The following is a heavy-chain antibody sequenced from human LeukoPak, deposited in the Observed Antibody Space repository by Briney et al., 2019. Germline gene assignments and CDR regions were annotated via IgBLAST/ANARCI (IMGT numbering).Heavy chain of an antibody. D-gene: IGHD6-13*01. CDR1: GGSISSNY. J-gene: IGHJ4*02. CDR3: ARRSSSWYDLDY. V-gene: IGHV4-4*09. CDR2: IYTSGST. Sequence: SETLSLTCTVSGGSISSNYWSWIRQPPGKGLEWIGYIYTSGSTDYNPSLKSRVTISVDTSKNQFSLKLSSVTAADTAVYYCARRSSSWYDLDYWVQGTLVTVSS.